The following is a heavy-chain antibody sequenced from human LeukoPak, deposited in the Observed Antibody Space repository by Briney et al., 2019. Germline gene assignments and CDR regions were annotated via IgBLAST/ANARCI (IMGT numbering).Heavy chain of an antibody. CDR2: INHSGST. D-gene: IGHD4-11*01. J-gene: IGHJ4*02. V-gene: IGHV4-34*01. Sequence: SETLYLTCAVYGGSFSGYYWSWIRQPPGKGLEWIGEINHSGSTNYNPSLKSRVTISVDTSKNQFSLKLSSVTAADTAVYYCAGGDYSNYEIVAGFDYWGQGTLVTVSS. CDR3: AGGDYSNYEIVAGFDY. CDR1: GGSFSGYY.